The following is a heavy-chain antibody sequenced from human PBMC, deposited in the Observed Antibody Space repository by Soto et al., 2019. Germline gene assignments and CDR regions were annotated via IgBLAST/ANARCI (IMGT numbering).Heavy chain of an antibody. CDR2: ISYDGSNK. J-gene: IGHJ4*02. D-gene: IGHD3-3*01. CDR3: ARDGVEGVVEIDY. V-gene: IGHV3-30-3*01. Sequence: QVQLVESGGGVVQPGRSLRLSCAASGFTFSSYAMHWVRQAPGKGLEWVAVISYDGSNKYYADSVKDRFTISRDNSKNTLYLQMNSLRAEDTAVYYCARDGVEGVVEIDYWGQGTLVTVSS. CDR1: GFTFSSYA.